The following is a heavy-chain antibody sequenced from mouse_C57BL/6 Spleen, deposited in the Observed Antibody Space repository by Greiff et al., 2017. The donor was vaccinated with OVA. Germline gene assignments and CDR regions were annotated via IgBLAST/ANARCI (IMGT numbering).Heavy chain of an antibody. V-gene: IGHV1-9*01. CDR3: AKTDYDYDGYYAMDY. CDR1: GYTFTGYW. J-gene: IGHJ4*01. Sequence: QVQLQQSGAELMKPGASVKLSCKATGYTFTGYWIEWVKQRPGHGLEWIGEILPGSGSTNYNEKFKGKATFTADTSSNTAYMQLSSLTTEDSSIYYCAKTDYDYDGYYAMDYWGQGTSVTVSS. D-gene: IGHD2-4*01. CDR2: ILPGSGST.